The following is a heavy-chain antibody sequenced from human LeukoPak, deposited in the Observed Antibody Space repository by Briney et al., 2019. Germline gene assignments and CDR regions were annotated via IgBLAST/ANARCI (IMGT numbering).Heavy chain of an antibody. CDR2: ISSGGDIT. V-gene: IGHV3-23*01. CDR3: AKSSYYDSSGYYREYYFDY. Sequence: GGSLRLSCAASGLSFGNYAMSWVRQAPGKGLEWVSGISSGGDITYYADSVKGRFTISRDNSRNTLFLQMNSLRAEDTAVYYCAKSSYYDSSGYYREYYFDYWGQGMLVTVSS. CDR1: GLSFGNYA. D-gene: IGHD3-22*01. J-gene: IGHJ4*02.